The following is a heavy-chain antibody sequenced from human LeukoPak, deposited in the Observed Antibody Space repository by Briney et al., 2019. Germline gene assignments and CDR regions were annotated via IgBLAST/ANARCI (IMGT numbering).Heavy chain of an antibody. Sequence: SETLSLTCTVSGGPSSSYYWSWIRQPPGKGLEWIGYIYYSGSTNYNPSLKSRVTISVDTSKNQFSLKLSSVTAADTAVYYCARDSVTIFAFDPWGQGTLVTVSS. D-gene: IGHD3-3*01. J-gene: IGHJ5*02. CDR2: IYYSGST. V-gene: IGHV4-59*01. CDR1: GGPSSSYY. CDR3: ARDSVTIFAFDP.